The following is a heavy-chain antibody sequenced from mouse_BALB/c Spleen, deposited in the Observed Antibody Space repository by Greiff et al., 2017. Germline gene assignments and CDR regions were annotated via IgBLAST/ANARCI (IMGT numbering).Heavy chain of an antibody. D-gene: IGHD1-2*01. J-gene: IGHJ3*01. V-gene: IGHV1-7*01. Sequence: QVQLQQSGAELAKPGASVKMSCKASGYTFTSYWMHWVKQRPGQGLEWIGYINPSTGYTEYNQKFKDKATLTADKSSSTVYMQLSSLTSEDSAVYYCATITTATAYWGQGTLVTVSA. CDR3: ATITTATAY. CDR1: GYTFTSYW. CDR2: INPSTGYT.